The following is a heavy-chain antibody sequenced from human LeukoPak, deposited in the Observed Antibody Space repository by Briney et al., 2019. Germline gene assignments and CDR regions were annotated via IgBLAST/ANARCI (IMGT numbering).Heavy chain of an antibody. CDR2: ISGSGGST. CDR1: GFSFSNYN. D-gene: IGHD5-12*01. J-gene: IGHJ4*02. V-gene: IGHV3-23*01. CDR3: AKTPSSGYYFDQ. Sequence: GGSLRLSCAASGFSFSNYNMNWVRQAPGKGLEWVSSISGSGGSTYYADSVKGRFTFSRDNSKNTLYLQMNSLRAEDTAVYYCAKTPSSGYYFDQWGQGTLSPSPQ.